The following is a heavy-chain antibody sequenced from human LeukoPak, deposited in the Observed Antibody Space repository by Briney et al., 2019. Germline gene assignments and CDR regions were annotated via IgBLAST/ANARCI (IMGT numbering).Heavy chain of an antibody. CDR3: ARVDGSPDY. D-gene: IGHD2-15*01. Sequence: ASVKVSCKASGGTFSSYAISWVRQAPGQGLEWMGWINPNSGGTNYAQKFQGWVTMTRNTSISTAYMELSSLRSEDTAVYFCARVDGSPDYWGQGTLVTVSS. CDR1: GGTFSSYA. V-gene: IGHV1-2*04. CDR2: INPNSGGT. J-gene: IGHJ4*02.